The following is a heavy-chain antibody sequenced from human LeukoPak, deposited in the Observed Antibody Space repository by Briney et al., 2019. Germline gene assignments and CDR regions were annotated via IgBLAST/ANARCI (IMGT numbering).Heavy chain of an antibody. CDR2: IYPGDSDT. V-gene: IGHV5-51*01. CDR3: ARADYYDSSGYLGDAFDI. D-gene: IGHD3-22*01. Sequence: GESLKISCKGSGYSFISYWIGWVRQMPGKGLEWMGIIYPGDSDTRYSPSFQGQVTISADKSISTAYLQWSSLKASDTAMYYCARADYYDSSGYLGDAFDIWGQGTMVTVSS. CDR1: GYSFISYW. J-gene: IGHJ3*02.